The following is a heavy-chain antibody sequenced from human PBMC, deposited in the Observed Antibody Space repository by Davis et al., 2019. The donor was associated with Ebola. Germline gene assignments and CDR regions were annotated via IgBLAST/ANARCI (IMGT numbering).Heavy chain of an antibody. J-gene: IGHJ4*02. CDR3: ATFSSGSYSPIDY. CDR2: ISGSGAET. Sequence: GGSLRLSCQASGFIFKAYAMHWVRQAPGKGLEWVSVISGSGAETYSADSVKGRFTISRDNSKNTLYVQMNSLRAEDTAVYYCATFSSGSYSPIDYWGQGTLVTVSS. D-gene: IGHD1-26*01. V-gene: IGHV3-23*01. CDR1: GFIFKAYA.